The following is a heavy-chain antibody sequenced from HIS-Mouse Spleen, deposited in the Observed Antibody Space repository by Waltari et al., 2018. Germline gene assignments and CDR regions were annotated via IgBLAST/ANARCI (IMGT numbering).Heavy chain of an antibody. J-gene: IGHJ2*01. CDR2: IYYSGST. CDR3: AREIPYSSSWYDWYFDL. CDR1: GGSISSSSYY. D-gene: IGHD6-13*01. V-gene: IGHV4-39*07. Sequence: QLKLQESGPGLVMPSETLSLTCTVSGGSISSSSYYWGWIRQPPGKGLEWIGSIYYSGSTYYNPSLKSRVTISVDTSKNQFSLKLSSVTAADTAVYYCAREIPYSSSWYDWYFDLWGRGTLVTVSS.